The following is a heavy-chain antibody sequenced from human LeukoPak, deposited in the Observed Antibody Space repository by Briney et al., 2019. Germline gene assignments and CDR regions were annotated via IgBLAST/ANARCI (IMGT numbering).Heavy chain of an antibody. CDR1: GYTFTSYG. CDR2: ISAYNGNT. V-gene: IGHV1-18*01. CDR3: ARDPPLPIAARPGRFDS. D-gene: IGHD6-6*01. Sequence: ASVKVSCKASGYTFTSYGISWVRQAPGQGLEWMGWISAYNGNTNYAQKLQGRVTMTTDTSTSTAYMELSRLRSDDTAVYYCARDPPLPIAARPGRFDSWGQGTLVTVSS. J-gene: IGHJ4*02.